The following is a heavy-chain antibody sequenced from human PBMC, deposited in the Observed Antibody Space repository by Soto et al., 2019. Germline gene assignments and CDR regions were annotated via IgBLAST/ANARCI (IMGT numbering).Heavy chain of an antibody. Sequence: GGSLRLSCAASGYTFSSYWMSWVRQAPGKGLEWVANIKQDGSEKYYVDSVKGRFTISRDNAKNSLYLQMNSLRAEDTAVYYCHLAYCGGDCYYYYYGMDVWGQGTTVTVSS. J-gene: IGHJ6*02. D-gene: IGHD2-21*02. CDR3: HLAYCGGDCYYYYYGMDV. V-gene: IGHV3-7*01. CDR1: GYTFSSYW. CDR2: IKQDGSEK.